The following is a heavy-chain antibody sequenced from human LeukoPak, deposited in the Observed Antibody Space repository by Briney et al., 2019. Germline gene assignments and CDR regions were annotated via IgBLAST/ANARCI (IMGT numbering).Heavy chain of an antibody. D-gene: IGHD6-19*01. CDR1: GFTFSSCA. J-gene: IGHJ4*02. CDR3: AKDKAGEQAVAGTWFDY. Sequence: GGSLRLSCAASGFTFSSCAMSWVRQAPGKGLEWVSAISGSGGSTYYADSVKGRFTISRDNSKNTLYLQMNSLRAEDTAVYYCAKDKAGEQAVAGTWFDYWGQGTLVTVSS. V-gene: IGHV3-23*01. CDR2: ISGSGGST.